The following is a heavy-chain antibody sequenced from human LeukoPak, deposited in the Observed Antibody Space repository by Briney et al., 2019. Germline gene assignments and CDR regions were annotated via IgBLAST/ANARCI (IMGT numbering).Heavy chain of an antibody. CDR2: IYPGDSDT. Sequence: GESLKISCKGSGYSVTSYWIGWVRQMPGKGLEWMGIIYPGDSDTRYSPSFQGQVTISADKSISTAYLQWSSLKASDTAMYYCARVGSTYYYGSGNYLDYWGQGTLVIVSS. V-gene: IGHV5-51*01. CDR1: GYSVTSYW. CDR3: ARVGSTYYYGSGNYLDY. D-gene: IGHD3-10*01. J-gene: IGHJ4*02.